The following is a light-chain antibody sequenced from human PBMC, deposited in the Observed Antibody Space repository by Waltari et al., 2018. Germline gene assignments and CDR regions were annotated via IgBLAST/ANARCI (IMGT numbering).Light chain of an antibody. V-gene: IGLV3-1*01. CDR3: QAWDSSLVV. Sequence: GQTASITCSGDKLGDKYACWYQQKPGQSPVLVIYQDSKRPSGIPERFSGSNSGNTATLTISGTQAMDEADYYCQAWDSSLVVFGGGTKLTVL. CDR1: KLGDKY. CDR2: QDS. J-gene: IGLJ2*01.